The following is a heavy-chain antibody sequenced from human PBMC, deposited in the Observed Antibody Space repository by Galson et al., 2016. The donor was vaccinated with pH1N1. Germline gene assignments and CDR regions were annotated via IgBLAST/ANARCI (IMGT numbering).Heavy chain of an antibody. J-gene: IGHJ3*01. Sequence: SETLSLTCAVYGGSFRGYYWSWIRQPPGKGLEWIGEINHGERTNYNPSLEGRVALSLDTSKNQISLRLMSVTAADTAVYFCARHSTSGFPTIEVAARRRPFDVWGQGTLVTVSS. D-gene: IGHD6-19*01. CDR1: GGSFRGYY. V-gene: IGHV4-34*01. CDR2: INHGERT. CDR3: ARHSTSGFPTIEVAARRRPFDV.